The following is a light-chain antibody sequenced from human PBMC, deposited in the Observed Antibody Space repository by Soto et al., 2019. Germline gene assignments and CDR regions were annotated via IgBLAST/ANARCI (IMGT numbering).Light chain of an antibody. J-gene: IGLJ1*01. CDR2: DVS. V-gene: IGLV2-11*01. Sequence: QSALTQPRSVSGSPGQSVTISCTGTSSDVGGYNYVSWYQQHPGKAPKLMIYDVSNRPSGVPDRFSGSRSANTASLTISGLQTEDEADYYCSLYTSTSTFVFGPGTKLTVL. CDR1: SSDVGGYNY. CDR3: SLYTSTSTFV.